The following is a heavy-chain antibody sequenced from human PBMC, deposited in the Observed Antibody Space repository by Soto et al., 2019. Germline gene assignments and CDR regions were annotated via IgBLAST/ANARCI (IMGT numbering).Heavy chain of an antibody. CDR2: ITGTGGTI. CDR3: AKDDVSGDGLWLVSD. CDR1: GFSFSKYA. V-gene: IGHV3-23*01. D-gene: IGHD2-21*02. J-gene: IGHJ4*02. Sequence: DVQLLESGGGLVQPGGSLRLSCEASGFSFSKYAMIWVRQAPGKGQERVSGITGTGGTIEYGASMKDRFTISRDNSKNTVYLQMNSLRAEDTAIYYCAKDDVSGDGLWLVSDWGQGTLVTVS.